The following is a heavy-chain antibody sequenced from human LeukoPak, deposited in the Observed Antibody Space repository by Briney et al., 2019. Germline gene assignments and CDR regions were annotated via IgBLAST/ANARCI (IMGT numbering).Heavy chain of an antibody. V-gene: IGHV1-18*01. CDR1: GYTFTSYG. J-gene: IGHJ5*02. CDR3: ARSGLGSSWYGGWFDP. CDR2: ISAYNGNT. D-gene: IGHD6-13*01. Sequence: ASVKVSCKASGYTFTSYGISWVRQAPGQGLEWMGWISAYNGNTNYAQKLQGRVTMTTDTSTSTAYMELRSLRSDDTAVYYCARSGLGSSWYGGWFDPWGQGTLVTVSS.